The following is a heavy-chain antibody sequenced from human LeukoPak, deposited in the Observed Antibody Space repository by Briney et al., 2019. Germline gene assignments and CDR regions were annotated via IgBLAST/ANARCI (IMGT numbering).Heavy chain of an antibody. CDR2: INGSGGST. CDR3: AKDKYPRFKYSSGSVRNKYFDY. D-gene: IGHD6-19*01. CDR1: GFTFSSYG. J-gene: IGHJ4*02. V-gene: IGHV3-23*01. Sequence: PGGSLRLSCAASGFTFSSYGMSWVRQAPGKGLEWVSAINGSGGSTYYADSVKGRFTISRDDSKNTLYLQMNSLRAEDTAVYYCAKDKYPRFKYSSGSVRNKYFDYWGQGTLVTVSS.